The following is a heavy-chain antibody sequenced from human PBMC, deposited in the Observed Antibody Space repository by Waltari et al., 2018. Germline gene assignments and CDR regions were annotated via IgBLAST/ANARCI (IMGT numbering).Heavy chain of an antibody. V-gene: IGHV4-39*07. CDR3: ARVYGDYYYDSSGQLDY. D-gene: IGHD3-22*01. CDR1: GGSISSSSYY. CDR2: IYYSGST. J-gene: IGHJ4*02. Sequence: QLQLQESGPGLVKPSETLSLTCTVSGGSISSSSYYWGWIRQPPGKGLEWIGSIYYSGSTYYNPSLKSRVTISVDTSKNQFSLKLSSVTAADTAVYYCARVYGDYYYDSSGQLDYWGQGTLVTVSS.